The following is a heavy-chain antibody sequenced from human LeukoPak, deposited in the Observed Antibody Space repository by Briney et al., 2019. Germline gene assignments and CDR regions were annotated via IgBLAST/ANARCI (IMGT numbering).Heavy chain of an antibody. V-gene: IGHV3-30*04. CDR3: GSPWEGYYDTNGAFDY. CDR2: ISKDGSNE. CDR1: GFRFSEYT. Sequence: GGSLRLSCAASGFRFSEYTMHWVRQAPGKGLEGVAVISKDGSNEYYADSVRGRFTISRDNSKNSVYLQMDSLRPEDTAVYYCGSPWEGYYDTNGAFDYWGQGTLVTVSS. D-gene: IGHD3-22*01. J-gene: IGHJ4*02.